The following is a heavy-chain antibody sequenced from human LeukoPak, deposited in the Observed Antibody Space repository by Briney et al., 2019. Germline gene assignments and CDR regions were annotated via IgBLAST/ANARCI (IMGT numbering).Heavy chain of an antibody. CDR2: IYSGGST. V-gene: IGHV3-53*01. D-gene: IGHD5-18*01. CDR3: ARYHTAPNY. CDR1: GFSVSSDY. J-gene: IGHJ4*02. Sequence: PGGSLRLSCAASGFSVSSDYMTWVRQAPGKGLEWVSVIYSGGSTYYADSVKGRFTISRDNSKNTLYLQMNNVRVEDTAVYFCARYHTAPNYWGQGTLVTASS.